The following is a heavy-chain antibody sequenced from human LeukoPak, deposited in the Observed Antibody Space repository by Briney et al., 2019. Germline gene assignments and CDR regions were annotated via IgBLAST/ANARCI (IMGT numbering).Heavy chain of an antibody. CDR2: ISYDGSNK. J-gene: IGHJ4*02. CDR1: GFTFSSYG. D-gene: IGHD3-3*01. V-gene: IGHV3-30*18. CDR3: AKDLTTYYDFWSGFLDY. Sequence: HPGGSLRLSCAASGFTFSSYGMHWVRQAPGKGLEGVAVISYDGSNKYYADSVKGRFTISRDNSKNTLYLQMNSLRAEDTAVYYCAKDLTTYYDFWSGFLDYWGQGTLVTVSS.